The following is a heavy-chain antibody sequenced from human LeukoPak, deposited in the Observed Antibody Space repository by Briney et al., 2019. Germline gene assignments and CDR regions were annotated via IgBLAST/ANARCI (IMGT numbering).Heavy chain of an antibody. CDR2: INPNTGDT. CDR3: ASYPRYVSSPPFDY. J-gene: IGHJ4*02. Sequence: ASVKISCKASGYTFTAYYMHWVRQATGQGFEWMGWINPNTGDTNYAQQFQGRVTMTRDTTISTAYMELSRLTSDDTAVYYCASYPRYVSSPPFDYWGQGTLVTV. V-gene: IGHV1-2*02. CDR1: GYTFTAYY. D-gene: IGHD2-15*01.